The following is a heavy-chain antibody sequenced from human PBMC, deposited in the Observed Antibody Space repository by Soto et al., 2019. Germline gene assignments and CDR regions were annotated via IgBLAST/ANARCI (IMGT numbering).Heavy chain of an antibody. D-gene: IGHD4-17*01. CDR1: GYTFSNYA. V-gene: IGHV1-3*01. CDR2: INAGNGKT. J-gene: IGHJ6*02. CDR3: ANNGDYYYYGMDA. Sequence: QVQLVQSGAEVKKPGASVKVSCKASGYTFSNYATHWVRQAPGQRLEWMGWINAGNGKTKYSQNFQGRVTITRDTSASTAYMELSSLRSEDTAVYYCANNGDYYYYGMDAWGQGTTVTVSS.